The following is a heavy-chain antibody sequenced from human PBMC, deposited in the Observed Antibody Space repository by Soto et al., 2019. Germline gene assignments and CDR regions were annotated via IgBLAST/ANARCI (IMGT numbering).Heavy chain of an antibody. CDR1: GFTFSSYG. V-gene: IGHV3-30*18. J-gene: IGHJ4*02. Sequence: QVQLVESGGGVVQPGRSLRLSCAASGFTFSSYGMHWVRQAPGKGLEWVAVISYDGSNKYYADSVKGRFTISRDNSKNTLYLQMNSLTAEDTAVYYFAKDKQWLVLTYWGQGTLVTVSS. D-gene: IGHD6-19*01. CDR2: ISYDGSNK. CDR3: AKDKQWLVLTY.